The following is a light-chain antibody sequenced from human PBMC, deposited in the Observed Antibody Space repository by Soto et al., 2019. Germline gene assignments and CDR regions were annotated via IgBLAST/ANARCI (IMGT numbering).Light chain of an antibody. CDR1: QSVSSY. J-gene: IGKJ5*01. V-gene: IGKV3-11*01. CDR2: DAS. Sequence: EIVLTQSPATLSLSPGERATLSCRASQSVSSYLAWYQQKPGQAPRLLIYDASKRPTGIPARFSGSGSGTDFTLTISSLEPEDFAVYYCQQRSDRLPITFGQGTRLEIK. CDR3: QQRSDRLPIT.